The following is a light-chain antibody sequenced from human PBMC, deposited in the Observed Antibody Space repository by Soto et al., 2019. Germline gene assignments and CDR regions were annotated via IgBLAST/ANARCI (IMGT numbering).Light chain of an antibody. J-gene: IGKJ4*01. Sequence: DIQMTQSASSLPASVGDTVTISCQASQDISKYLNWFQQKPGKAPKLLIYDVFNVETGVPSRFSGRGSGTDFTLIISNLQPEDFATYYCQPYDQLPITFGGGTKLDI. CDR3: QPYDQLPIT. CDR1: QDISKY. V-gene: IGKV1-33*01. CDR2: DVF.